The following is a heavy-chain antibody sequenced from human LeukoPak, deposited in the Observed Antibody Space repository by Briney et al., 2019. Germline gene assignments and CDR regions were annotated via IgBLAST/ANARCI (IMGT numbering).Heavy chain of an antibody. CDR2: ISGSGGST. V-gene: IGHV3-23*01. CDR1: GFIFSTYA. J-gene: IGHJ4*02. Sequence: GGSLRLSCATSGFIFSTYALSWVRQVPGKGLEWASISGSGGSTYHADSVKGRFTISRDNAKNSLYLQMNSLRAEDTAVYYCAINSGHFDYWGQGTLVTVSS. CDR3: AINSGHFDY. D-gene: IGHD5-12*01.